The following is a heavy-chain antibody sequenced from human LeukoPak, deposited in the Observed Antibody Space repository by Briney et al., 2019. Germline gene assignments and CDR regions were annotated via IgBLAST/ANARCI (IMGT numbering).Heavy chain of an antibody. V-gene: IGHV1-46*01. CDR1: GYTFTNYY. CDR2: INPSGGST. Sequence: ASVKVSCTASGYTFTNYYMHWVRQAPGQGLEWMGIINPSGGSTSYAQKFQGRVTMTRDTSTTTVYMELSSLRSEDTAVYYCARDQDGRSSWYYWFDPWGQGTLVTVSS. D-gene: IGHD6-13*01. CDR3: ARDQDGRSSWYYWFDP. J-gene: IGHJ5*02.